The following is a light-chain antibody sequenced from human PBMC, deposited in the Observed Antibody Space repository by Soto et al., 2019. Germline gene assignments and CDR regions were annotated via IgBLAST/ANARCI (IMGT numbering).Light chain of an antibody. CDR2: AAS. CDR3: QQYNDWRQYT. CDR1: QSLNND. J-gene: IGKJ2*01. Sequence: EIILTQSPVTLSASPGERATLSCRASQSLNNDLAWYQHKPGQSPRLLIYAASSRATGVPARFSGSGSGTEFTLPISGLQSEDFAVYYCQQYNDWRQYTFGQGTRL. V-gene: IGKV3-15*01.